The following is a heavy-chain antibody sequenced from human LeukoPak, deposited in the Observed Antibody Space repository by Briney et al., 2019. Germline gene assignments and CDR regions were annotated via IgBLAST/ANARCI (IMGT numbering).Heavy chain of an antibody. D-gene: IGHD2-15*01. J-gene: IGHJ3*02. CDR3: ARIGVVVAATDAFDI. V-gene: IGHV1-46*01. Sequence: GASVKVSCKASGYTLTYRYLHWVRQAPGQGLEWMGIINPSGGSTSYAQKFQGRVTMTRDMSTSTVYMELSSLRSEDTAVYYYARIGVVVAATDAFDIWGQGTMVTVSS. CDR1: GYTLTYRY. CDR2: INPSGGST.